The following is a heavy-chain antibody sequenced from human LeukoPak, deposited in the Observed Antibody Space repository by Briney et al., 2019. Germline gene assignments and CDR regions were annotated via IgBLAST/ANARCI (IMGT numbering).Heavy chain of an antibody. J-gene: IGHJ5*02. CDR1: GYTFTGYY. D-gene: IGHD6-19*01. CDR2: INPNSGST. CDR3: AREGPPGGIAVAGTGWFDP. V-gene: IGHV1-2*02. Sequence: RASVKVSCKASGYTFTGYYMHWVRQAPGQGLEWMGWINPNSGSTNYAQKFQGRVTMTRDTSISTAYMELSRLRSDDTAVYYCAREGPPGGIAVAGTGWFDPWGQGTLVTVSS.